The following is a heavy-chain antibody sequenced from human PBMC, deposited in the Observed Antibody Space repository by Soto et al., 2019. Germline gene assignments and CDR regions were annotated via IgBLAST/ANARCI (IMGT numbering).Heavy chain of an antibody. Sequence: GASVKVSCKASGYTFTGYYMHWVRQAPGQGLEWMGWINPNSGGTNYAQKFQGWVTMTRDTSISTAYMELSRLRSDDTAVYYCARDDRCSGGSGYSRAEYYYYGMDGWGQGTTVTGSS. D-gene: IGHD2-15*01. CDR1: GYTFTGYY. J-gene: IGHJ6*02. V-gene: IGHV1-2*04. CDR3: ARDDRCSGGSGYSRAEYYYYGMDG. CDR2: INPNSGGT.